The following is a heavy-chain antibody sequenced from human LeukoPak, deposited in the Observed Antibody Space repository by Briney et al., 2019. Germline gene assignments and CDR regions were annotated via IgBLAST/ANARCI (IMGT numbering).Heavy chain of an antibody. Sequence: ASVKVSCKASGYTFPSYDINWVRQAPAQGLAWMGCISAYNFNTNTAQNYQGRLTMTTDTSAITAYMELSNLRSDDTAIYYCARGRWQRQPFDPWAQGTLVTVSS. D-gene: IGHD6-25*01. CDR3: ARGRWQRQPFDP. J-gene: IGHJ5*02. V-gene: IGHV1-18*01. CDR2: ISAYNFNT. CDR1: GYTFPSYD.